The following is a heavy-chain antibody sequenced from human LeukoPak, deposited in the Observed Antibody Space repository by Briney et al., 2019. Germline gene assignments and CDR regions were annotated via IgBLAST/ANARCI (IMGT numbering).Heavy chain of an antibody. J-gene: IGHJ4*02. D-gene: IGHD3-22*01. V-gene: IGHV3-33*01. Sequence: GGSLRLSCAASGFTFSSYGMHWVRQAPGKGLEGVAVIWYDGSNKYYADSVKGRFTISRDNSKNRLYLQMNSLRAEDTAVYYCARDPSFGYYDSSGYLDYWGQGTLVTVSS. CDR2: IWYDGSNK. CDR3: ARDPSFGYYDSSGYLDY. CDR1: GFTFSSYG.